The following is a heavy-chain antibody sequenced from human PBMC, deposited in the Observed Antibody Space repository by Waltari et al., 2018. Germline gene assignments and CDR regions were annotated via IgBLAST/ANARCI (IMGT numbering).Heavy chain of an antibody. CDR3: AEDRCSSSWCDFDY. Sequence: EVQLVESGGGLVQPGRSLRLSCAASGFTFDDYAMHWVRQAPGKGLEWVSGISWNSGSIGYADSVKGRFTISRDNAKNSLYLQMNSLRAEDMALYYCAEDRCSSSWCDFDYWGQGTLVTVSS. CDR1: GFTFDDYA. V-gene: IGHV3-9*03. D-gene: IGHD6-13*01. CDR2: ISWNSGSI. J-gene: IGHJ4*02.